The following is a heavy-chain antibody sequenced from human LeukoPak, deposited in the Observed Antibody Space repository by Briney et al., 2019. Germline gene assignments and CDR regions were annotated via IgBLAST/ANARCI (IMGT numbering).Heavy chain of an antibody. CDR2: ISAYNGNT. J-gene: IGHJ4*02. D-gene: IGHD6-19*01. V-gene: IGHV1-18*01. CDR3: ARGYDSGALDY. Sequence: GASVKVSCKASGYTFTTYDLNWVRQATGQGLEWMGWISAYNGNTNYAQKLQGRVTMTTDTSTSTAYMELRSLRSDDTAVYYCARGYDSGALDYWGQGTLVTVSS. CDR1: GYTFTTYD.